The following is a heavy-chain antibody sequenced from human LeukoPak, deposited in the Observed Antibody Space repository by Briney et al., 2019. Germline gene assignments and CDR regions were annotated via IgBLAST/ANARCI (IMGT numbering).Heavy chain of an antibody. Sequence: SETLSLTCTVSGDSISGYYWSWLRQPPGKGLEWVGYIYYSGTTNYNPSRKSRVTISVDTSKNQVSLKLTSVTAADSAVYYCTREGPPVHYTGYYDYWGRGTLVTVSS. CDR2: IYYSGTT. CDR1: GDSISGYY. V-gene: IGHV4-59*01. CDR3: TREGPPVHYTGYYDY. D-gene: IGHD3-9*01. J-gene: IGHJ4*02.